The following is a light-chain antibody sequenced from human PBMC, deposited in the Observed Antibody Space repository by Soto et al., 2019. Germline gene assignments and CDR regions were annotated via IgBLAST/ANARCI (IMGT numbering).Light chain of an antibody. J-gene: IGKJ1*01. CDR2: AAS. Sequence: DIQMTQSPSSLSASVGNRVTITCRSSQGISNFLAWYQQKPGKVPKLLIYAASTLQSGVPSRFSGSGSGTDFTLTISSLQPGDVATYYCQKYNTVPWTFGQGTKVEIK. CDR3: QKYNTVPWT. V-gene: IGKV1-27*01. CDR1: QGISNF.